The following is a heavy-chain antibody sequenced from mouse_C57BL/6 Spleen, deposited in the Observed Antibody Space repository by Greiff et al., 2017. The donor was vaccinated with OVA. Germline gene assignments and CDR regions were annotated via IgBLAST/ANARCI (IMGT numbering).Heavy chain of an antibody. CDR2: ISSGSSTI. D-gene: IGHD1-1*01. CDR1: GFTFSDYG. Sequence: EVQLQESGGGLVKPGGSLKLSCAASGFTFSDYGMHWVRQAPEQGLEWVAYISSGSSTIYYADTVKGRFTISRDNAKNTLFLQMTSLRSEDTAMYYCERRNYYGSSYLFAYWGQGTLVTVSA. J-gene: IGHJ3*01. CDR3: ERRNYYGSSYLFAY. V-gene: IGHV5-17*01.